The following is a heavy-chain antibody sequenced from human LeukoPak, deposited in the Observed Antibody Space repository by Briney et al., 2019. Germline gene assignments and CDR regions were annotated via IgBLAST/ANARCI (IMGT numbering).Heavy chain of an antibody. CDR3: AKDRRAAAGTRYQRSGLDFDY. D-gene: IGHD6-13*01. CDR1: GFTFSSYA. Sequence: PGGSLRLSCAASGFTFSSYATSWVRQAPGKGLEWVSAISGSGGSTYYADSVKGRFTISRDNSKNTLYLQMNSLRAEDTAVYYCAKDRRAAAGTRYQRSGLDFDYWGQGTLVTVSS. J-gene: IGHJ4*02. V-gene: IGHV3-23*01. CDR2: ISGSGGST.